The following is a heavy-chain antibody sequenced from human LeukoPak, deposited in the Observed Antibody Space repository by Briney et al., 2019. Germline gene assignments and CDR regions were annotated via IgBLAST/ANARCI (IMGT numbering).Heavy chain of an antibody. Sequence: GGSLRLSCAASGFTVSSNYMSWVRQAPGKGLEWVSGISWNSGSIGYADSVKGRFTISRDNAKNSLYLQMNSLRAEDTALYYCAKGDGSGSSDAFDIWGQGTMVTVSS. V-gene: IGHV3-9*01. CDR2: ISWNSGSI. CDR1: GFTVSSNY. J-gene: IGHJ3*02. CDR3: AKGDGSGSSDAFDI. D-gene: IGHD3-10*01.